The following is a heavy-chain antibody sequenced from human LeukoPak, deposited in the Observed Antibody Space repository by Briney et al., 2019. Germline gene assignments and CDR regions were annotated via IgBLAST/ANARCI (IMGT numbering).Heavy chain of an antibody. J-gene: IGHJ4*02. Sequence: GGSLRLSSVGYGLTLFSISLNRLRQAPGKGLEWVSYISSSSSAIYYADSVKGRFTISRDNAKNSLFLQMNSLRVEDTAVYYCAKEGFGVSRYFDYWGKGAVVTVSS. CDR1: GLTLFSIS. CDR3: AKEGFGVSRYFDY. CDR2: ISSSSSAI. D-gene: IGHD3-3*01. V-gene: IGHV3-48*01.